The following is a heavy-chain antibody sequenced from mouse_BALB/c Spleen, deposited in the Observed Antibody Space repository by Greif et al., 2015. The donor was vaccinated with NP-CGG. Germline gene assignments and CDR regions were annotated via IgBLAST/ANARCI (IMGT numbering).Heavy chain of an antibody. V-gene: IGHV5-9*02. CDR1: GFAFSSYD. J-gene: IGHJ1*01. D-gene: IGHD1-3*01. CDR3: ARHGGTKGYSDG. CDR2: ISSGGSYT. Sequence: EVKVVESGGGLVKPGGSLKLSCAASGFAFSSYDMSWVRQTPEKRLEWVATISSGGSYTYYPDSVKGQFTISRDNARNTLYLQMSSLRSEDTAVYYCARHGGTKGYSDGWGAGTTVTVSS.